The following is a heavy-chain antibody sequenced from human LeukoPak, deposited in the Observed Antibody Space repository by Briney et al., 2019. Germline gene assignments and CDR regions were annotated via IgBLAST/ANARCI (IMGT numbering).Heavy chain of an antibody. D-gene: IGHD6-13*01. J-gene: IGHJ5*02. V-gene: IGHV3-11*01. Sequence: GGPLRLSCEPSGFPFSAYYMSWTRQPPGKGLGWISYISSRGDSIQYADSVKGRFTMSRDNAKNSVHLQMSSLRAEDTAVYYCARADSSWYWGWFDPWGQGILVTVSS. CDR2: ISSRGDSI. CDR3: ARADSSWYWGWFDP. CDR1: GFPFSAYY.